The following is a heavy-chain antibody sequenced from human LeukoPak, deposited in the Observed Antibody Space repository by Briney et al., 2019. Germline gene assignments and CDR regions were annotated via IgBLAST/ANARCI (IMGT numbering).Heavy chain of an antibody. J-gene: IGHJ6*02. Sequence: SEALSLTCTVSGGSISSSSYYWGWIRQPPGKGLEWIGYIYYSGSTNYNPSLKSRVTISVDTSKNQFSLKLSSVTAADTAVYYCARVSLVRGYYYGMDVWGQGTTVTVSS. CDR1: GGSISSSSYY. V-gene: IGHV4-61*05. CDR2: IYYSGST. D-gene: IGHD3-10*01. CDR3: ARVSLVRGYYYGMDV.